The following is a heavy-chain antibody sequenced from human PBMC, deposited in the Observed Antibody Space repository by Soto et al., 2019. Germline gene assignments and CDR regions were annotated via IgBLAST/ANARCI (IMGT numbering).Heavy chain of an antibody. CDR1: GGTFSSYA. D-gene: IGHD3-22*01. CDR3: ASTRITMIVVVRNYYYYGMDV. CDR2: IIPIFGTA. J-gene: IGHJ6*02. V-gene: IGHV1-69*01. Sequence: QVQLVQSGAEVKKPGSSVKVSCKASGGTFSSYAISWVRQAPGQGLEWMGGIIPIFGTANYAQKFQGRVTITAAESTSTAYMELSSLRSEDTAVYYCASTRITMIVVVRNYYYYGMDVWGQGTTVTVSS.